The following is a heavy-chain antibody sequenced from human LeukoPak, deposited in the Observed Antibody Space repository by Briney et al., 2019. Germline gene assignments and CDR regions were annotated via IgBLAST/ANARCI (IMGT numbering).Heavy chain of an antibody. CDR3: ARRRQGASGYDNYGFDY. CDR2: IYYSGST. J-gene: IGHJ4*02. CDR1: GGSISSYY. D-gene: IGHD5-12*01. Sequence: PSETLSLTCTVSGGSISSYYWSWIRQPPGKGLEWIGYIYYSGSTNYNPSLKSRVTISVDSAKNQFSLKLTYAIAADTAVYYCARRRQGASGYDNYGFDYWGQGILVTASS. V-gene: IGHV4-59*08.